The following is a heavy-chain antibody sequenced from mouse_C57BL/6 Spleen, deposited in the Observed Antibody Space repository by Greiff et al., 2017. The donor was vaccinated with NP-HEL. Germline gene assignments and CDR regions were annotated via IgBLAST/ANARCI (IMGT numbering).Heavy chain of an antibody. Sequence: QVQLQQPGAELVKPGASVKLSCKASGYTFTSYWMQWVKQRPGQGLEWIGEIDPSDSYTNYNQKFKGKATLTVDTSSSTAYMQLSSLTSEDYAVYYCARRVVYGGFAYWGQGTLVTVSA. J-gene: IGHJ3*01. CDR3: ARRVVYGGFAY. CDR1: GYTFTSYW. V-gene: IGHV1-50*01. D-gene: IGHD1-1*01. CDR2: IDPSDSYT.